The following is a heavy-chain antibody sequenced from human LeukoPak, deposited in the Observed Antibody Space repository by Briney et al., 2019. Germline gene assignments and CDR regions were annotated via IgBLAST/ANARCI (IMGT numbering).Heavy chain of an antibody. CDR3: ARDENGGSFD. V-gene: IGHV3-53*01. CDR1: GFTVSSKY. D-gene: IGHD1-26*01. J-gene: IGHJ4*02. Sequence: GGSLRLSCAASGFTVSSKYMSWVRQAPGKGLEWVSVIYSGGSTYNADSVKGRFSISRDNSKNTLYLQMNSLRAEDTAVYYCARDENGGSFDWGQGTLVTVSS. CDR2: IYSGGST.